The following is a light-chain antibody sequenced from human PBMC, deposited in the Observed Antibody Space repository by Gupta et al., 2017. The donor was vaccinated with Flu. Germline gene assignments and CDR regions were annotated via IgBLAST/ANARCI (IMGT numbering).Light chain of an antibody. CDR3: MQALQIRT. CDR2: LVS. V-gene: IGKV2-28*01. Sequence: DIVMTQSPLSLTVTPGEPAPISCKSSQRLLHSNGNTYLDWYLQKPGQPPQVLIYLVSNRASGVPDRFSGSGSGTDFTLKISRVEAEDVGVYYGMQALQIRTFGQGTKLEIK. CDR1: QRLLHSNGNTY. J-gene: IGKJ1*01.